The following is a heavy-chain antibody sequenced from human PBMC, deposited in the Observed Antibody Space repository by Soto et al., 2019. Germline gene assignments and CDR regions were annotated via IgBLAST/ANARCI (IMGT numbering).Heavy chain of an antibody. D-gene: IGHD4-17*01. CDR2: ISGSGGDT. CDR1: GFSFSTYP. Sequence: EVQLLESGGGLVQPGGSLRLSCAASGFSFSTYPMTWVRQAPGKRLEGVSSISGSGGDTYYIDSVKGRFTISRDNSENTVYLQMNSLRAEDTAVYYCAKILSTVTTYYYGMDVWGQGTTVTVSS. V-gene: IGHV3-23*01. CDR3: AKILSTVTTYYYGMDV. J-gene: IGHJ6*02.